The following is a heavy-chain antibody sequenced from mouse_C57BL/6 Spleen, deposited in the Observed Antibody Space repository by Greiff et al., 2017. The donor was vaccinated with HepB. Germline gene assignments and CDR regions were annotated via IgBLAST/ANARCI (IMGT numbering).Heavy chain of an antibody. J-gene: IGHJ3*01. Sequence: DVHLVESGGGLVKPGGSLKLSCAASGFTFSDYGMHWVRQAPEKGLEWVAYISSGSSTIYYADTVKGRFTISRDNAKNTLFLQMTSLRSEDTAMYYCARGGYYGSSFLLAYWGQGTLVTVSA. D-gene: IGHD1-1*01. CDR1: GFTFSDYG. CDR3: ARGGYYGSSFLLAY. V-gene: IGHV5-17*01. CDR2: ISSGSSTI.